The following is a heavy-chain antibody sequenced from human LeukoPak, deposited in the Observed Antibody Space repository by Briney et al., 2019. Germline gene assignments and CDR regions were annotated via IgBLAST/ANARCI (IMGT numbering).Heavy chain of an antibody. J-gene: IGHJ4*02. D-gene: IGHD2-21*02. CDR3: ARQVVASIHPYYFDY. V-gene: IGHV4-39*01. CDR1: GDPISSSSYY. Sequence: SETLSLTCTVSGDPISSSSYYLGWIRQPPGKGLEWIGSIYYSGSTYYNPSLKSRLAISVDTSKKQFSLKVRSVTAADTAVYYCARQVVASIHPYYFDYWGQGTLVTVSS. CDR2: IYYSGST.